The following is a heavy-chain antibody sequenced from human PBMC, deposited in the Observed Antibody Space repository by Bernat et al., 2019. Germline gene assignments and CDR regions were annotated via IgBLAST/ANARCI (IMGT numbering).Heavy chain of an antibody. CDR2: ISGSGGST. J-gene: IGHJ4*02. CDR3: AKGVLSGSYYLYYCDY. D-gene: IGHD3-10*01. CDR1: GFTFSTYG. Sequence: EVQLVESGGGLVKPGGSLRLSCAASGFTFSTYGMSWVRQVPGKGLEWVSAISGSGGSTYYADSVKGRFTISRDNSKNTLYLQMNSLRAEDTAVYYCAKGVLSGSYYLYYCDYWGQGTLVTVSS. V-gene: IGHV3-23*04.